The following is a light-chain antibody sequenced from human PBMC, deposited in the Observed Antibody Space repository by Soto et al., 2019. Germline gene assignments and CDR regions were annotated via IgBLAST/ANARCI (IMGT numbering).Light chain of an antibody. J-gene: IGKJ1*01. Sequence: DIQMTQSPSSLSASVGDRVTITCRASQGIIDYVAWYQQKPGRAPKLLIYAASTLSSGVPSRFSGRGSGTDFTLTISSLQPEDVATYYCQKYITVPQTFGPGTKVEIK. V-gene: IGKV1-27*01. CDR1: QGIIDY. CDR3: QKYITVPQT. CDR2: AAS.